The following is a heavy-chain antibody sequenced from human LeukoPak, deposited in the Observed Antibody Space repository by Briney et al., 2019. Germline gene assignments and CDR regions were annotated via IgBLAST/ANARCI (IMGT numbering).Heavy chain of an antibody. D-gene: IGHD2-15*01. Sequence: ASVKVSCKTSGYSFGNYGVTWERQAPGQGLEWMGWISVHDGHTNYAEKFQDRVTMTADTSTNTAYMELTSLRSDDTAVYYCARYGCNSLACYEDYWGQGTLATVSS. CDR3: ARYGCNSLACYEDY. J-gene: IGHJ4*02. V-gene: IGHV1-18*01. CDR2: ISVHDGHT. CDR1: GYSFGNYG.